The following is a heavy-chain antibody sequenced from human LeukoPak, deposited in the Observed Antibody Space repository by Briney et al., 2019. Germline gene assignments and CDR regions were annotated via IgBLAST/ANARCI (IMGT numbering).Heavy chain of an antibody. CDR3: ARKGSRIRSSTMYFDY. D-gene: IGHD2-2*01. J-gene: IGHJ4*02. CDR2: INHSGST. Sequence: PSETLSLTCAVYGGSFSGYYWSWIRQPPGKGLEWIGEINHSGSTNYNPSLKSRVTISVDTSKNQFSPKLSSVTAADTAVYYCARKGSRIRSSTMYFDYWGQGTLVTVSS. CDR1: GGSFSGYY. V-gene: IGHV4-34*01.